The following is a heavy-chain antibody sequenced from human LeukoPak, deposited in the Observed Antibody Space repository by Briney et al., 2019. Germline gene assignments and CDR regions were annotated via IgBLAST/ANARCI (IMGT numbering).Heavy chain of an antibody. Sequence: GGSLRLSCAASRFTFSSYGMHWVRQAPGQGLEWVGIINPSGDPTTYAQKFQGRVTMTSDMSTSTVYMELSSLRSEDTAVYYCARSSGYYSSLFYMHVWGKGTTVTVSS. CDR1: RFTFSSYG. CDR2: INPSGDPT. J-gene: IGHJ6*03. CDR3: ARSSGYYSSLFYMHV. D-gene: IGHD3-22*01. V-gene: IGHV1-46*01.